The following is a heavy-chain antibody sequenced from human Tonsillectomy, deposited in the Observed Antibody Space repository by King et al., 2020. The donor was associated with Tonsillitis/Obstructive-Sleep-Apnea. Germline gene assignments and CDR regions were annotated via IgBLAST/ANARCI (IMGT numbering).Heavy chain of an antibody. CDR3: ARLDLEYHHFFDY. V-gene: IGHV3-11*01. CDR2: ITSSGSTI. Sequence: VQLQESGGGLVKPGGSLRLSCAASGFTFSDYYMSRIRPVPGKGLEWISYITSSGSTIYYADSVKGRFTISRDNAKNSLYLQMNSLRAEDTAVYFCARLDLEYHHFFDYWGQGTLVTVSS. J-gene: IGHJ4*02. D-gene: IGHD2-2*01. CDR1: GFTFSDYY.